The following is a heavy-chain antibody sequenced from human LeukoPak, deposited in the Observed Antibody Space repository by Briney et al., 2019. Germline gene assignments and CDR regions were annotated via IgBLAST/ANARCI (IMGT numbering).Heavy chain of an antibody. CDR3: TEINGRDAFRI. V-gene: IGHV3-15*01. D-gene: IGHD2-8*01. Sequence: PGGSLRLSCAASGFTFSNAWMSWIRQAPGKGLEWVGLIKNKADGGTTEDAAPVKGRFTISRDDSRDTLYLQVNSLKTEDTAMYYGTEINGRDAFRIWGQGTMVTVSS. J-gene: IGHJ3*02. CDR2: IKNKADGGTT. CDR1: GFTFSNAW.